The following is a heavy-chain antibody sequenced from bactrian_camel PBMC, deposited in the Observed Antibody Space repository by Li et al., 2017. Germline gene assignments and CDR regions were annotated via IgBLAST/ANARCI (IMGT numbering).Heavy chain of an antibody. J-gene: IGHJ4*01. CDR2: VKSIDTTT. D-gene: IGHD3*01. CDR1: GFILTNYW. V-gene: IGHV3S25*01. Sequence: QLVESGGGLVQPGGSLRLSCAASGFILTNYWMYWVRQAPGKGLEWVARVKSIDTTTVYADSVKGRFTISRDNAKNTVNLLMNNLRPEDTAVYYCYDDHGMGWGQGTQVTVS. CDR3: YDDHGMG.